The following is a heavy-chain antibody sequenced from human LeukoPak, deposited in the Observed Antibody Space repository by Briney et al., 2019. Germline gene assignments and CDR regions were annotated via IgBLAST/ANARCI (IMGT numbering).Heavy chain of an antibody. CDR2: ITSSGSAM. J-gene: IGHJ4*02. D-gene: IGHD2-15*01. CDR1: GFTFNSFE. V-gene: IGHV3-48*03. CDR3: ARVAKNHGFVFDN. Sequence: GGSLRLSCAASGFTFNSFEMIWVRQAPGKGLDWVSHITSSGSAMFYADSVKGRFTISRDNAKNALYLQMNSLRAEDTAVYYCARVAKNHGFVFDNWGQGTLVTVSS.